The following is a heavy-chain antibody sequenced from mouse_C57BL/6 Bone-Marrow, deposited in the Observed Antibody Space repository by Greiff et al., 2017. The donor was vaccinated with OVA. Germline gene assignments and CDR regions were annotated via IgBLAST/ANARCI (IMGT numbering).Heavy chain of an antibody. CDR2: INPSSGYT. D-gene: IGHD3-2*02. V-gene: IGHV1-4*01. J-gene: IGHJ4*01. CDR3: ARCSAGAMDY. CDR1: GYTFTSYT. Sequence: QVQLQQSGADLARPGASVKMSCKASGYTFTSYTMHWVKQRPGQGLEWIGYINPSSGYTKYNQKFKDKATLTADKSSSTAYMQLSSLTSEDSAVYYCARCSAGAMDYWGQGTSVTVSS.